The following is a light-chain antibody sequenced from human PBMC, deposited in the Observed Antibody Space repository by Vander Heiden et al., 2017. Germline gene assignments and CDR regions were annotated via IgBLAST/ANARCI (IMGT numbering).Light chain of an antibody. CDR2: GAS. CDR3: QQYGSSQWT. CDR1: QSVRSSY. Sequence: ETVLTQSPGTLSLSPGERATLPCRASQSVRSSYLAWYQQKPVQAPRLLIYGASSRATGIPDRFSGSGSGTDFTLTISRLEPEEFAVYYCQQYGSSQWTFGQGTKVEIK. J-gene: IGKJ1*01. V-gene: IGKV3-20*01.